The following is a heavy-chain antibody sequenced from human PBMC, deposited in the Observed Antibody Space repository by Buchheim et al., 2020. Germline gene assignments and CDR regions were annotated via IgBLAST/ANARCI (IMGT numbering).Heavy chain of an antibody. CDR1: GFTFSIYW. V-gene: IGHV3-74*01. D-gene: IGHD3-16*01. J-gene: IGHJ4*02. Sequence: EVQLVESGGDLVQPGGSLRLSCAASGFTFSIYWMHWVRQAPGKGLVWVSRIHSDGSSTDYADSVKGRFTISRDNAKNTLYLQMNSLRAEDTAVYYCARLDRTVAGVIDYWGQGTL. CDR2: IHSDGSST. CDR3: ARLDRTVAGVIDY.